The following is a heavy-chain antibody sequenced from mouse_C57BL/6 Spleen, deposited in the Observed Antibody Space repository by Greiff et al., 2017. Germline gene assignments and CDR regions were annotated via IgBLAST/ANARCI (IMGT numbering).Heavy chain of an antibody. V-gene: IGHV1-54*01. D-gene: IGHD2-4*01. CDR3: ARGYDYDYYYAMDY. CDR2: INPGSGGT. CDR1: GYSLTNHL. Sequence: QVQLQQSGAELVRPGTSVKVSCKASGYSLTNHLIKWVKQRPGQGLEWIGVINPGSGGTNYNEKFKGKATLTADKSSSTAYMQLSSLTSEDSAVYFCARGYDYDYYYAMDYWGQGTSVTVSS. J-gene: IGHJ4*01.